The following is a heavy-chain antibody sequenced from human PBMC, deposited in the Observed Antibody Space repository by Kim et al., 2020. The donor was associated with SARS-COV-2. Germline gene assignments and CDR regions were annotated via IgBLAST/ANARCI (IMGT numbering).Heavy chain of an antibody. CDR2: ITSGVSP. CDR3: RDSGRFILCDGEG. V-gene: IGHV3-53*01. Sequence: GGSLRLSCEASGFAARSSYMSWIRQAPGRGLEWVSLITSGVSPDYADSVKDRFTISRDNAKNTLYLHMNSLRGADAAAYYCRDSGRFILCDGEGWGPGTT. J-gene: IGHJ6*02. CDR1: GFAARSSY. D-gene: IGHD3-10*01.